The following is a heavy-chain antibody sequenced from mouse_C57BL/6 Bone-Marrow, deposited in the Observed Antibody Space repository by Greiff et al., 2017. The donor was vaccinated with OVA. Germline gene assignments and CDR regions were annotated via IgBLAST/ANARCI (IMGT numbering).Heavy chain of an antibody. Sequence: EVQVVESEGGLVQPGSSMKLSCTASGFTFSDYYMAWVRQVPEKGLEWVANINYDGSSTYYLDSLKSRFIISRDNAKNILYLQMSSLKSEDTATYYCARDDDYGSHWYFDVWGTGTTVTVSS. CDR3: ARDDDYGSHWYFDV. D-gene: IGHD1-1*01. CDR2: INYDGSST. CDR1: GFTFSDYY. J-gene: IGHJ1*03. V-gene: IGHV5-16*01.